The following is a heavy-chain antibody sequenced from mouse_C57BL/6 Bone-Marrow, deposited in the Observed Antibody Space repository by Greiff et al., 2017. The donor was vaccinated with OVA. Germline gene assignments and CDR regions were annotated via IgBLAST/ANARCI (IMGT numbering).Heavy chain of an antibody. CDR2: IYPSDSET. CDR1: GYTFTSYW. V-gene: IGHV1-61*01. J-gene: IGHJ3*01. Sequence: QVQLKESGAELVRPGSSVKLSCKASGYTFTSYWMDWVKQRPGQGLEWIGNIYPSDSETHYNQKFKDKATLTVDKSSSTAYMQLSSLTSEDSAVYYCARSLRGFAYWGQGTLVTVSA. CDR3: ARSLRGFAY.